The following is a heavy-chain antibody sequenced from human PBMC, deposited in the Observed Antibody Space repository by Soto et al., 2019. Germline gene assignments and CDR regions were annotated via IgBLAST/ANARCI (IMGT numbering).Heavy chain of an antibody. CDR3: ARESDYYMDV. Sequence: QVQLQQWGAGLLKPSETLSLTCAVYGGSFSDYSWNWIRQPPGKGLEWIGKINHSGSTNYNPSLKSRVTMSVDTSKNQFSLKLSSVTAADTAVYYWARESDYYMDVWGKGTTVTVS. V-gene: IGHV4-34*02. CDR1: GGSFSDYS. CDR2: INHSGST. J-gene: IGHJ6*03.